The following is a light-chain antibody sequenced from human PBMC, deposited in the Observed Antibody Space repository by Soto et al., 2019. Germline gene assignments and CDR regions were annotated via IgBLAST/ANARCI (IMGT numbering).Light chain of an antibody. CDR1: QSISSY. Sequence: EIVLTQSPATLSLSPGERATLSCRASQSISSYLAWYQQKPGRDPRLLIYDASNRATGIPARFSGGGSGTDFTLTISSLEPEDFAVYYCQHRSNWPWTLGQGTKVEIK. V-gene: IGKV3-11*01. CDR3: QHRSNWPWT. J-gene: IGKJ1*01. CDR2: DAS.